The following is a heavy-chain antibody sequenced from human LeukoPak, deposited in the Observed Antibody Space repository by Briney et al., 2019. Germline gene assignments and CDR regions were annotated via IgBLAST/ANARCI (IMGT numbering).Heavy chain of an antibody. CDR2: INYSGST. J-gene: IGHJ4*02. V-gene: IGHV4-39*01. CDR3: ARLNLAGAIDY. Sequence: KASETLSLTCTVSGGSISSSSYYWGWIRQPPGKGLEWIGSINYSGSTYYNPSLKSRVTISVDTSKNQFSLKLSSVTAADTAVYYCARLNLAGAIDYWGQGTLVTVSS. CDR1: GGSISSSSYY. D-gene: IGHD1-26*01.